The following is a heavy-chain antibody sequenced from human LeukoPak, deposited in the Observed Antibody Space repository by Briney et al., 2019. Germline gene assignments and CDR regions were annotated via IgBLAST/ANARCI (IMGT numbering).Heavy chain of an antibody. D-gene: IGHD3-22*01. Sequence: GGSLRLSCAASGFTFSSYAMSWVRQAPGKGLEWVSAISGSGGSTCYADSVKGRFTISRDNSKNTLYLQMNSLRAEDTAVYYCAKGSRTYYYDSSGYYGPGGIDYWGQGTLVTVSS. J-gene: IGHJ4*02. CDR2: ISGSGGST. CDR3: AKGSRTYYYDSSGYYGPGGIDY. V-gene: IGHV3-23*01. CDR1: GFTFSSYA.